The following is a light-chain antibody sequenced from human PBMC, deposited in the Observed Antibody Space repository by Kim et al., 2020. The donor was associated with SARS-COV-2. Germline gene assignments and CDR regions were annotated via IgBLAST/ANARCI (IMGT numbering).Light chain of an antibody. CDR3: QQYNSYPRT. CDR2: DAS. J-gene: IGKJ4*01. CDR1: QSISSW. V-gene: IGKV1-5*01. Sequence: APAGDRVTITCRASQSISSWLAWYQQKPGKAPKLLIYDASSLESGVPSRFSGSGSGTEFTLTISSLQPEDFATYYCQQYNSYPRTFGGGTKVDIK.